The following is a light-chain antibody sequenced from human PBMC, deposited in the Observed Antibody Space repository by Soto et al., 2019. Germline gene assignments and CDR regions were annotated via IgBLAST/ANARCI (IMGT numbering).Light chain of an antibody. Sequence: QSVLTQPPSVSGAPGQRVTISCTGSSSNIGSDYDVHWYQQPPGAAPQLLISVNSYRPSGVPDRFSASKSGTSASLAITGLQAEDEADYYCQSYDGSLSGGVFGGGTKLTVL. CDR1: SSNIGSDYD. CDR3: QSYDGSLSGGV. CDR2: VNS. V-gene: IGLV1-40*01. J-gene: IGLJ3*02.